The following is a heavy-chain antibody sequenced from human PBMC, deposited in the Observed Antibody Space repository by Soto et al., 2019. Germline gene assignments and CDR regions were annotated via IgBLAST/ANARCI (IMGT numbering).Heavy chain of an antibody. CDR3: ARDDYYYGSGIPFGMAV. D-gene: IGHD3-10*01. Sequence: GGSLRLCCAASGFTFSSYAMHWVRQAPGKGLEWVAVISYDGSNKYYADSVKGRFTISRDNSKNTLYLQMNSLRAEDTAVYYCARDDYYYGSGIPFGMAVLGQGTTVTVSS. V-gene: IGHV3-30-3*01. CDR1: GFTFSSYA. CDR2: ISYDGSNK. J-gene: IGHJ6*02.